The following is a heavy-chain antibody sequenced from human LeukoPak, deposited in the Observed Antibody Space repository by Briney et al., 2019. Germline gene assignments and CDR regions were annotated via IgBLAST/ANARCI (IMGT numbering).Heavy chain of an antibody. J-gene: IGHJ4*02. V-gene: IGHV4-59*12. CDR2: IYYDGSP. Sequence: PSETLSLTCTVSRGSISTYYWSWIRKPPGKGMEWIGYIYYDGSPKYHPSLKSRVTISVDTSKNQFSLKLRSVTAADTAVYYCARDQAYCGGDCYFDFWGQGTLVTVSS. D-gene: IGHD2-21*02. CDR1: RGSISTYY. CDR3: ARDQAYCGGDCYFDF.